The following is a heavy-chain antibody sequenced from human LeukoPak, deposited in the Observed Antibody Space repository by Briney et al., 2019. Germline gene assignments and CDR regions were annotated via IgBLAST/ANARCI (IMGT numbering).Heavy chain of an antibody. D-gene: IGHD4-23*01. CDR3: ARFPAGGGKDY. CDR2: IKQDGSEK. V-gene: IGHV3-7*01. J-gene: IGHJ4*02. CDR1: EFTFNTYA. Sequence: GGSLRLSCAGSEFTFNTYALHWVRQAPGKGLEWVANIKQDGSEKYYVDSVKGRFTISRDNAKNSLYLQMNSLRAEDTAVYYCARFPAGGGKDYWGQGTLVTVSS.